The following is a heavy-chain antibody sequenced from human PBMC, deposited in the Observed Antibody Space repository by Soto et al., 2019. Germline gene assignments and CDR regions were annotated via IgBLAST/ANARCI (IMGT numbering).Heavy chain of an antibody. D-gene: IGHD3-10*01. CDR3: AKVRDGSGRPAYYYYGMDV. J-gene: IGHJ6*02. CDR1: GFTFSSYG. V-gene: IGHV3-30*18. Sequence: GGSLRLSCAASGFTFSSYGMHWVRQAPGKGLEWVAVISYDGSNKYYADSVKGRFTISRDNSKNTLYLQMNSLRAEDTAVYYCAKVRDGSGRPAYYYYGMDVWGQGTTVTVSS. CDR2: ISYDGSNK.